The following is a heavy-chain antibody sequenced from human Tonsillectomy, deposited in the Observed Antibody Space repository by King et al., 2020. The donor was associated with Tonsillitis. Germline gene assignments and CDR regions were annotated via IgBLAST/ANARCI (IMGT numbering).Heavy chain of an antibody. J-gene: IGHJ3*02. CDR1: GFTFTTYG. D-gene: IGHD6-19*01. CDR2: IRYDGNNK. CDR3: AKDDCFIAVVGDAFDM. Sequence: VQLVESGGGVVQPGGSLRLSCAASGFTFTTYGMHWVRQAPGKGLEWVAFIRYDGNNKYYADSVKGRFTVSRDNSKNTVYLHMNSLRPQDTAVYYCAKDDCFIAVVGDAFDMWGQGTMVIVSS. V-gene: IGHV3-30*02.